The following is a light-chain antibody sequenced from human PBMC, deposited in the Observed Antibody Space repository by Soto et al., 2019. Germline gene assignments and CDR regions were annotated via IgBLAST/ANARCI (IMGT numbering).Light chain of an antibody. CDR2: DVN. CDR1: SSDVGAYNF. Sequence: QSALTQPASVSGSPGQSISISCTGTSSDVGAYNFVSWYQQHPDKAPKLVIFDVNNRPSGVSNRFSGSKSGNTASLTISVLRAEDEADYYCTSYTSISTYVFGTGTKLTVL. J-gene: IGLJ1*01. V-gene: IGLV2-14*01. CDR3: TSYTSISTYV.